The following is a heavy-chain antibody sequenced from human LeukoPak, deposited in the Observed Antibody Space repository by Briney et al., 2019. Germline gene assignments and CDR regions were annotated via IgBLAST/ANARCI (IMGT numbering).Heavy chain of an antibody. CDR2: ISGSGVGP. V-gene: IGHV3-23*01. J-gene: IGHJ6*02. CDR1: EFKVNNHA. Sequence: GGSLRLSCAASEFKVNNHAMSWVRQAPGKGLEWVAYISGSGVGPYCADSVKGRFTISRDNSKKMVYLEMNSLRAEDTALYFCAKDQFSTTMVIPAARLGLDVWGQGTTVTVSS. CDR3: AKDQFSTTMVIPAARLGLDV. D-gene: IGHD2-2*01.